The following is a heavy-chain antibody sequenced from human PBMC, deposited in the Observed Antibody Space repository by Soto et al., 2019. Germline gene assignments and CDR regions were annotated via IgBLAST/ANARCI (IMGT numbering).Heavy chain of an antibody. J-gene: IGHJ4*02. V-gene: IGHV3-30*18. CDR1: GFTFSSYG. CDR3: AKGDDYRGTGIYSKDRFDY. D-gene: IGHD3-16*01. Sequence: PGGSLRLSCAASGFTFSSYGMHWVRQAPGKGLEWVAVISYDGSNKYYADSVKGRFTISRDNSKNTLYLQMNSLRAEDTAVYYCAKGDDYRGTGIYSKDRFDYWGQGTLVTVSS. CDR2: ISYDGSNK.